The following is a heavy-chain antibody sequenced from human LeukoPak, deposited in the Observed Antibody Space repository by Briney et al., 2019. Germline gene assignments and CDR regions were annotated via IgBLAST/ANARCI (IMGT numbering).Heavy chain of an antibody. V-gene: IGHV3-15*01. D-gene: IGHD2-15*01. CDR1: GFTFSNAW. CDR3: GVVAATQGDYYYYAMDV. J-gene: IGHJ6*02. Sequence: GGSLRLSCAASGFTFSNAWMSWVRQAPGKGLEWVGRIKSKTDGGTTDYAAPVKGRFTISRDDSKNTLYLQMNSLKTEDTAVYYCGVVAATQGDYYYYAMDVWGQGTTVTVSS. CDR2: IKSKTDGGTT.